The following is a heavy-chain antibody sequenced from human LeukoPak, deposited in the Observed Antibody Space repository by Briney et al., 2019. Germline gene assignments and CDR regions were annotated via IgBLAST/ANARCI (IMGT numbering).Heavy chain of an antibody. V-gene: IGHV4-30-2*01. CDR3: ARHFAYSSSSYFDC. J-gene: IGHJ4*02. D-gene: IGHD6-6*01. Sequence: SETLSLTCAVSGGSISSGGYSWIWIRQPPGKGLEWIGYIYHSGSTYYNPSLKSRVTISVDRSKNQFSLKLSSVTAADTAVYYCARHFAYSSSSYFDCWGQGSLVTVSS. CDR2: IYHSGST. CDR1: GGSISSGGYS.